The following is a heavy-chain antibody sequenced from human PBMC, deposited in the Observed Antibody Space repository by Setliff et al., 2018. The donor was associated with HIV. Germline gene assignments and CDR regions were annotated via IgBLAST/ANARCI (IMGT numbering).Heavy chain of an antibody. CDR1: GYSFTNYW. V-gene: IGHV5-51*01. D-gene: IGHD5-12*01. CDR2: IWPDDSDT. J-gene: IGHJ4*02. CDR3: AINLEMATINSWQFDY. Sequence: GESLKISCKSSGYSFTNYWVGWVRQMPGNGLEWMGLIWPDDSDTIYSPSFRGQVTMSADKSINTAYLQWSSLKAPDTAMYYCAINLEMATINSWQFDYWGQGTLVTVSS.